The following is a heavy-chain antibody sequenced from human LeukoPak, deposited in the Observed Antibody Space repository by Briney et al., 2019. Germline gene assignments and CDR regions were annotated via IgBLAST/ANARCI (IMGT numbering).Heavy chain of an antibody. Sequence: GGSLRLSCAASGFTFSSYWMHWVRQAPGKGLVWVSRINSDETSTSYAASVKGRFTISRDNAKNTLYLQMNSLRGEGTAVYYCARGSYDYGDYEGLDYWGQGSLVTVSS. J-gene: IGHJ4*02. D-gene: IGHD4-17*01. CDR1: GFTFSSYW. CDR3: ARGSYDYGDYEGLDY. CDR2: INSDETST. V-gene: IGHV3-74*01.